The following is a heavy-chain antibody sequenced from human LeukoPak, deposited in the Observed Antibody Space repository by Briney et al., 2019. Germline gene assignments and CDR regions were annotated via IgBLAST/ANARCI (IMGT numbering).Heavy chain of an antibody. Sequence: GGSLRLSCAASGFSFSSYSMNWVRQAPGKGLEWVSYISSSSSTIYYADSVKGRFTISRDNAENSLSLYLQMNSLRAEDTAVYYCARAGGGAVAGAYYFDYWGQGTLVTVSS. D-gene: IGHD6-19*01. V-gene: IGHV3-48*01. CDR2: ISSSSSTI. CDR1: GFSFSSYS. J-gene: IGHJ4*02. CDR3: ARAGGGAVAGAYYFDY.